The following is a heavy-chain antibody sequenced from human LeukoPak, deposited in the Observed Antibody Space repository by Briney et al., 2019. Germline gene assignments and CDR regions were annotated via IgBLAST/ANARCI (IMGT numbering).Heavy chain of an antibody. J-gene: IGHJ4*02. Sequence: SETLSLTCTVSGGSISSGSYYWSWIRQPAGKGLEWIGRIYTSGSTKYNPSLKSRVTISLDTSKNQFSLKVNSVTAADTAVYFCARDRGGGSSPIDYWGQGTLVTVSS. V-gene: IGHV4-61*02. CDR1: GGSISSGSYY. CDR2: IYTSGST. CDR3: ARDRGGGSSPIDY. D-gene: IGHD6-6*01.